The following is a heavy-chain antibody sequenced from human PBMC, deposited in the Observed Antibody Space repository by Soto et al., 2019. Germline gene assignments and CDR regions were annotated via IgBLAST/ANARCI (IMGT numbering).Heavy chain of an antibody. D-gene: IGHD2-2*01. CDR1: GGTFSSYA. Sequence: QVQLVQSGAEVKKPGSSVKVSCKASGGTFSSYAISWVRQAPGQGLAWMRGIIPISDTTNYAQKYQVRVTMTPDESTSSADMELSSLRSEDTDADYCARSQGSSTSLENYYYYYCGMAVGGQGTAVPVSS. CDR3: ARSQGSSTSLENYYYYYCGMAV. CDR2: IIPISDTT. V-gene: IGHV1-69*01. J-gene: IGHJ6*02.